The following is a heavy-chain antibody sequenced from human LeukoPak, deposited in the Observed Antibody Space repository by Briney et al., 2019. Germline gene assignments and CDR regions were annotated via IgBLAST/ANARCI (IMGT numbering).Heavy chain of an antibody. J-gene: IGHJ5*02. Sequence: GGSLRLSCAASGFSFSSCAMHWVRQAPGKGLEWVAFIRYDGNNKYYADSVEGRFTISRDNSKDTLYLQMSSLRAEDTAVYYCAKGDDYGANTRLPKYNWFDPWGQGTLVTVSS. CDR1: GFSFSSCA. CDR3: AKGDDYGANTRLPKYNWFDP. CDR2: IRYDGNNK. V-gene: IGHV3-30*02. D-gene: IGHD4-23*01.